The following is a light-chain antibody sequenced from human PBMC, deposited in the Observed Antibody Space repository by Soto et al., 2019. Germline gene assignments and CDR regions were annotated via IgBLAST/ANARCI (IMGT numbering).Light chain of an antibody. CDR2: GAS. V-gene: IGKV3-20*01. CDR3: QQYGSAAPIT. J-gene: IGKJ5*01. CDR1: QSVNNNY. Sequence: EIVFTQSPGTLSLSPGERATLSCRASQSVNNNYLAWHQQKPGQAPRLLIYGASTRATGIPARFSGSGSGTDFTLTISRLEPEDFALYYCQQYGSAAPITFGQGTRLEFK.